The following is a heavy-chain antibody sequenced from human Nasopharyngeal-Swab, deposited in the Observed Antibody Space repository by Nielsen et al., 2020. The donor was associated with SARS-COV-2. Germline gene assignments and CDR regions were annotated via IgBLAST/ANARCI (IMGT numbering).Heavy chain of an antibody. V-gene: IGHV1-8*02. Sequence: ASVKVSCKASGYTFTGYYMHWVRQAPGQGLEWMGWMNPNSGNTGYAQKFQGRVTMTRNTSISTAYMELSSLRSEDTAVYYCATDPAIFGVVNFDYWGQGTLVTVSS. CDR1: GYTFTGYY. CDR3: ATDPAIFGVVNFDY. CDR2: MNPNSGNT. J-gene: IGHJ4*02. D-gene: IGHD3-3*01.